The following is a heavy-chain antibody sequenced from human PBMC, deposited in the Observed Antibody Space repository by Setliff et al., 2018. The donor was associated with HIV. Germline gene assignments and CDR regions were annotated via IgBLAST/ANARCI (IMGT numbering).Heavy chain of an antibody. Sequence: SETLSLTCAVYGGSFSGYYWSWIRQPPGKGLEWIGEINHSGSTNYNPSLKSRVTISVDTSKNQFSLKLSSVTAADTAVHYCARVDWSNAFDIWGQGTMVTV. CDR1: GGSFSGYY. D-gene: IGHD2-21*01. J-gene: IGHJ3*02. CDR2: INHSGST. V-gene: IGHV4-34*01. CDR3: ARVDWSNAFDI.